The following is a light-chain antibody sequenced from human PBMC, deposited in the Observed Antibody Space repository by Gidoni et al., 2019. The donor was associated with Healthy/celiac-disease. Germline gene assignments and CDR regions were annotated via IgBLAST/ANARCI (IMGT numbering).Light chain of an antibody. CDR2: ASS. CDR3: QSYDSSLSGYV. V-gene: IGLV1-40*01. Sequence: QSVLTQPPSVSGAPGQRVTIPCTGSGSNIGAGYDVHWYQQLPGTAPKLLMYASSNRPSGVPDRFSGSKSGTSASLAITGLQAADEADYYCQSYDSSLSGYVFGAGTKVTVL. CDR1: GSNIGAGYD. J-gene: IGLJ1*01.